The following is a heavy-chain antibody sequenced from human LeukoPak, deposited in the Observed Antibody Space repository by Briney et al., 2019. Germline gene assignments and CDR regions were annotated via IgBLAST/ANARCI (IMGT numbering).Heavy chain of an antibody. D-gene: IGHD4-17*01. CDR3: AREGNYGDYDYY. V-gene: IGHV3-7*01. CDR2: IRQDGSEK. Sequence: GGSLRLSCAASGFTFSSYWMSWVRQAPGKGLEWVANIRQDGSEKYYVDSEKGRFTISRDNAKNSLYLQMNSLRAEDTAVYFCAREGNYGDYDYYWGQGTLVTVSS. CDR1: GFTFSSYW. J-gene: IGHJ4*02.